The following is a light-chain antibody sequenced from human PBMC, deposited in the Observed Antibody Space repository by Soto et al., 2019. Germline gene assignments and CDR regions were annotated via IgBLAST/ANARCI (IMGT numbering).Light chain of an antibody. CDR2: GAS. J-gene: IGKJ2*01. V-gene: IGKV3-20*01. Sequence: EIVLTQSPGTLSLSPGERATLSCRASQSVSGSYVAWYQQKPGQAPRLLIYGASSRATGIPDRFSGSGSGKDFTLTITRLEPEDFAVYYCQQYGSSPLTFGQGTKLEIK. CDR1: QSVSGSY. CDR3: QQYGSSPLT.